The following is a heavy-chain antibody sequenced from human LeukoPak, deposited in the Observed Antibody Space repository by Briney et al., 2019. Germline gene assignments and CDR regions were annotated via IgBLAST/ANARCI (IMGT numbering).Heavy chain of an antibody. J-gene: IGHJ6*02. D-gene: IGHD6-19*01. V-gene: IGHV3-30*18. Sequence: GGSLRLSCAASGFTFSSYGMHWVRQAPGKGLEWVAVISYGGSNKYYADSVKGRFTISRDNSKNTLYLQMNSLRAEDTAVYYCAKEPRQWLAYYYYGMDVWGQGTTVTVSS. CDR1: GFTFSSYG. CDR2: ISYGGSNK. CDR3: AKEPRQWLAYYYYGMDV.